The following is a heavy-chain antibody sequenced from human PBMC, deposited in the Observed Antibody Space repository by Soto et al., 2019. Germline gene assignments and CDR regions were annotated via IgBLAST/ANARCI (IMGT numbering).Heavy chain of an antibody. J-gene: IGHJ4*02. D-gene: IGHD6-6*01. CDR2: INHSGST. V-gene: IGHV4-34*01. CDR3: ARHQSSSGGFDY. CDR1: GGSFSGYY. Sequence: SETLSLTCAVYGGSFSGYYWSWIRQPPGKGLEWIGEINHSGSTNYNPSLKSRVTISVDTSKNQFSLKLSSVTAADTAVYYCARHQSSSGGFDYWGQGTLVTVSS.